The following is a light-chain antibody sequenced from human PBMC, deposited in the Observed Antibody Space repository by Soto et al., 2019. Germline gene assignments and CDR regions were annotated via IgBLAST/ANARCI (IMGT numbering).Light chain of an antibody. Sequence: QPVLTQSPSASASLGASVKLTCTLSSGHNSYAIAWHQQQPEKGPRYLMKLNSDGSHSKGDGIPDRFSGSSSGAERYLTISSLQSEDEADYYCQTWGTGNVVFGGGTKVTVL. V-gene: IGLV4-69*01. CDR1: SGHNSYA. CDR3: QTWGTGNVV. CDR2: LNSDGSH. J-gene: IGLJ2*01.